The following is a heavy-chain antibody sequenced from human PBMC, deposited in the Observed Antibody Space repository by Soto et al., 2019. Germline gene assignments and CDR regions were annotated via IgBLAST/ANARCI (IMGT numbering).Heavy chain of an antibody. CDR1: GFTFSSYA. CDR2: ISGSGGST. D-gene: IGHD3-10*01. CDR3: AKDRLLWFGEQILDAFDI. Sequence: GGSLRLSCAASGFTFSSYAMSWVRQAPGKGLEWVSAISGSGGSTYYADSVKGRFTISRDNSKNTLYLQMNSLRAEDTAVYYCAKDRLLWFGEQILDAFDIWGQGTMVTVSS. V-gene: IGHV3-23*01. J-gene: IGHJ3*02.